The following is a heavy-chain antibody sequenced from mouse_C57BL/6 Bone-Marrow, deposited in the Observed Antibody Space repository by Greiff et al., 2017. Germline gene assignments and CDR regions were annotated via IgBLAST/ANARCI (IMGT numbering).Heavy chain of an antibody. V-gene: IGHV1-69*01. D-gene: IGHD2-1*01. J-gene: IGHJ3*01. Sequence: QVQLQQPGAELVMPGASVKLSCKASGYTFTSYWMHWVKQRPGQGLEWIGEIDPSDSYTNYNQKFKGKSTLTVDKSSSTAYMQLSSLTSEDSAVYYCAIIYYGNYAAWFAYWGQGTLVTGSA. CDR2: IDPSDSYT. CDR3: AIIYYGNYAAWFAY. CDR1: GYTFTSYW.